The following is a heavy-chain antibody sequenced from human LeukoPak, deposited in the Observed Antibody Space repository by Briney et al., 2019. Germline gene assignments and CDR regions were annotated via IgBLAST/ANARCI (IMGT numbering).Heavy chain of an antibody. Sequence: SVKVSCKASGGTFSSYAISWVRQAPGQGLEWMGGIIPIFGTANYAQKFQGRVTITADESTSTAYMELSSLRSEDTAVYYCARVVGATSAWFDPWGQGTLVTVSS. CDR2: IIPIFGTA. D-gene: IGHD1-26*01. CDR3: ARVVGATSAWFDP. V-gene: IGHV1-69*13. CDR1: GGTFSSYA. J-gene: IGHJ5*02.